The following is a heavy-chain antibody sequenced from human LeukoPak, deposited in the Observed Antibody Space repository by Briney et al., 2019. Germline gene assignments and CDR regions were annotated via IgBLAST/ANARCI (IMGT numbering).Heavy chain of an antibody. Sequence: GGSLRLSCAASGFTFSTFAVSWVRQAPGKGLEWVSIISDNGDSTYYADSVKGRFTTSRDNSKNTLYLQMNSLRAEDTAVYYCAKEMATIRAFDFWGQGTMVTVSS. CDR1: GFTFSTFA. CDR2: ISDNGDST. D-gene: IGHD5-24*01. CDR3: AKEMATIRAFDF. V-gene: IGHV3-23*01. J-gene: IGHJ3*01.